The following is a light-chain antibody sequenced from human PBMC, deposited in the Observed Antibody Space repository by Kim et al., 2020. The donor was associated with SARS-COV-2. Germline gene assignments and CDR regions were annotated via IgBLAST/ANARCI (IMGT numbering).Light chain of an antibody. Sequence: SPGGRATLACRASQSINGDLAWYQHKTGQAPRLLIYGASTRATGIPARFSGSGSGTEFTLTISSLQSEDFAVNSCQQYRYWPLTYGGGTKVDIK. J-gene: IGKJ4*01. CDR1: QSINGD. V-gene: IGKV3-15*01. CDR2: GAS. CDR3: QQYRYWPLT.